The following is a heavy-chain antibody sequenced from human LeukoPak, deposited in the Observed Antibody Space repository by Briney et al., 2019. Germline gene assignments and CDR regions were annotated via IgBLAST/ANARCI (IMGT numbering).Heavy chain of an antibody. CDR2: INHSGST. J-gene: IGHJ3*02. CDR1: GGSFSGYY. CDR3: ARQPVNIVVVPAAHGGAFDI. Sequence: SETLSLTCAVYGGSFSGYYWSWIRQPPGKGLEWIGEINHSGSTNYNPSLKSRVTISVDTSKNQFSLKLSSVTAADTAVYYCARQPVNIVVVPAAHGGAFDIWGQGTMVTVSS. D-gene: IGHD2-2*01. V-gene: IGHV4-34*01.